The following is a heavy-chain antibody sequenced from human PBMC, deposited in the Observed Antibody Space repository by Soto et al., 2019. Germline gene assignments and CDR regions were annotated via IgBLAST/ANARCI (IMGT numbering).Heavy chain of an antibody. J-gene: IGHJ1*01. V-gene: IGHV1-69*02. D-gene: IGHD2-15*01. CDR1: GGTFSSYT. Sequence: QVQLVQSGAEVKKPGSSVKVSCKASGGTFSSYTISWVRQAPGQGLEWMGRIIPILGIANYAQKFQGRVTITADKSTSTAYMELSSLGSEDTAVYYCASGIGCSGGSCYSGYFQHWGQGTLVTVSS. CDR3: ASGIGCSGGSCYSGYFQH. CDR2: IIPILGIA.